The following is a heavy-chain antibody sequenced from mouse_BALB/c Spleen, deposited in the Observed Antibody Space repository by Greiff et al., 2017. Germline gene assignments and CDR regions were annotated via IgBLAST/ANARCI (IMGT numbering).Heavy chain of an antibody. V-gene: IGHV1-69*02. D-gene: IGHD1-1*01. Sequence: QVQLQQPGAELVRPGASVKLSCKASGYTFTSYWINWVKQRPGQGLEWIGNIYPSDSYTNYNQKFKDKATLTVDKSSSTAYMQLSSPTSEDSAVYYCARSCYGSSYWYFDDWGEGTTVTVSA. CDR2: IYPSDSYT. CDR3: ARSCYGSSYWYFDD. CDR1: GYTFTSYW. J-gene: IGHJ1*01.